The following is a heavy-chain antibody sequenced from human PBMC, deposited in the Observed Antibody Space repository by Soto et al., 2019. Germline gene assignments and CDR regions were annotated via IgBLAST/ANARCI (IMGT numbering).Heavy chain of an antibody. V-gene: IGHV1-69*06. CDR1: GGTFSSYA. CDR3: ARAPHLTGDDSSGYRRDNWFDP. J-gene: IGHJ5*02. CDR2: IIPIFGTA. D-gene: IGHD3-22*01. Sequence: SVKVSCKAPGGTFSSYAISWVRQAPGQGLEWMGGIIPIFGTANYAQKFQGRVTITADKSTSTAYTELSSLRSEDTAVYYCARAPHLTGDDSSGYRRDNWFDPWGQGTLVTVSS.